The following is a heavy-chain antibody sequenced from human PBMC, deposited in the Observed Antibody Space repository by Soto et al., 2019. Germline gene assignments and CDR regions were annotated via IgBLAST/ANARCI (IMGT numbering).Heavy chain of an antibody. J-gene: IGHJ4*02. V-gene: IGHV4-39*01. CDR2: IYYTGAT. CDR3: ARNWNLALVPAAYFDS. D-gene: IGHD2-2*01. CDR1: NDSVLTSIYY. Sequence: SETLSLTCTVSNDSVLTSIYYWAWIRQPPGKGLEWIGTIYYTGATYYNPSLQSRVTISIDTSKNQFSLNLNSVTAADTAVYYCARNWNLALVPAAYFDSWGQGTMVTVS.